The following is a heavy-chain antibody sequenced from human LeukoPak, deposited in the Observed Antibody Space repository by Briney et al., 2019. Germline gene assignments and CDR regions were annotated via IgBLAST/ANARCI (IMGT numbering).Heavy chain of an antibody. Sequence: GESLKISCXASGFTFSGSAMHWVRQASGKGLEWVGRIRSKANSYATAYAASVKGRFTISRDDSKNTAYLQMNSLKTEDTAVYYCTRHALTPIFGGEYYYYMDVWGKGTTVTVSS. V-gene: IGHV3-73*01. CDR1: GFTFSGSA. CDR3: TRHALTPIFGGEYYYYMDV. CDR2: IRSKANSYAT. J-gene: IGHJ6*03. D-gene: IGHD3-3*01.